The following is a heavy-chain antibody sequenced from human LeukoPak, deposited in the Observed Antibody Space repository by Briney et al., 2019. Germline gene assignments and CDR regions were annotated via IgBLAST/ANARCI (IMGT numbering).Heavy chain of an antibody. CDR2: INHSGST. J-gene: IGHJ6*02. V-gene: IGHV4-34*01. CDR3: ARGASSSWYVPYGMDV. D-gene: IGHD6-13*01. Sequence: PSETLSLTCAVYGGSFSGYYWSWIRQPPGKGLEWIGEINHSGSTNYNPSLKSRVTISVDTSKNQFSLKLSSVTAADTAVYYCARGASSSWYVPYGMDVWGQGTTVTVSS. CDR1: GGSFSGYY.